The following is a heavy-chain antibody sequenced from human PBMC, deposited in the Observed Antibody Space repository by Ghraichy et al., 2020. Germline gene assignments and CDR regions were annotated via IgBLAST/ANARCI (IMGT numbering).Heavy chain of an antibody. V-gene: IGHV4-4*02. J-gene: IGHJ4*02. CDR3: AREGVPYGSGSYCFDY. Sequence: SETLSLTCAVSGGSISSSNWWSWVRQPPGKGLEWIGKIYHSGSTNYNPSLKSRVTISVDKSKNQFSLKLSSVTAADTAVYYCAREGVPYGSGSYCFDYWGQGTLVTVSS. CDR2: IYHSGST. D-gene: IGHD3-10*01. CDR1: GGSISSSNW.